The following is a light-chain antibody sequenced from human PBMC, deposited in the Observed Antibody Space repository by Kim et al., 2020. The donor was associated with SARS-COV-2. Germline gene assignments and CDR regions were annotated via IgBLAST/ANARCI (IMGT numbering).Light chain of an antibody. V-gene: IGKV1-12*02. CDR1: QYFSTF. J-gene: IGKJ2*01. Sequence: SACLGDSVTITCRAMQYFSTFLPWYQHKPGKVPHLLIYGASSLQRGVPSRLSGSGSGTDFTLPIRSLQPEDFATYYCQQANSIPYSFGQGPNREI. CDR2: GAS. CDR3: QQANSIPYS.